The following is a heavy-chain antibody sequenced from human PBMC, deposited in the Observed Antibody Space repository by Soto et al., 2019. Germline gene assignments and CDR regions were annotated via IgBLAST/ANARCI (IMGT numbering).Heavy chain of an antibody. CDR2: IFYTGST. V-gene: IGHV4-59*01. D-gene: IGHD2-15*01. J-gene: IGHJ4*02. Sequence: SETLSLTCTVSGDSMNNFYWSWIRQPPGKTLEWIGNIFYTGSTTYNPSLESRITMSVDTSKNQFSLRLSSVSAADTAVYFCAKYRRTAPEGYALDEWCRGTLVT. CDR1: GDSMNNFY. CDR3: AKYRRTAPEGYALDE.